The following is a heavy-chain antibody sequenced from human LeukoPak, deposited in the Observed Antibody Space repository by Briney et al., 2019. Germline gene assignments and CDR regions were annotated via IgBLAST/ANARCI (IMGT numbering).Heavy chain of an antibody. D-gene: IGHD4-17*01. V-gene: IGHV3-7*01. CDR2: INQNGSEK. CDR1: RFTFSSYW. J-gene: IGHJ6*03. Sequence: PGGSLRLSCAASRFTFSSYWMSWVRQAPGKGLEWMANINQNGSEKYYVDSVKGRFTISRDNAKNSLYLQMNSPRVEDTAVYYCARSGDTVTTRYYYMDVWGKGTTVTVSS. CDR3: ARSGDTVTTRYYYMDV.